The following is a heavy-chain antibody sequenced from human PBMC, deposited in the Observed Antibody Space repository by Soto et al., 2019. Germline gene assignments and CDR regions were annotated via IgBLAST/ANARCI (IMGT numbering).Heavy chain of an antibody. J-gene: IGHJ4*02. Sequence: EVQLLESGGGLVQPGGSLRLSCAASGFTFSSFAMSWVRQAPGKGLEWVSAISGAGNSACHANSVQGRFIISRDNSKNTLFLQMGSLRAEDTATYYQLVDHWGQGTLVSVSS. CDR3: LVDH. CDR1: GFTFSSFA. CDR2: ISGAGNSA. V-gene: IGHV3-23*01.